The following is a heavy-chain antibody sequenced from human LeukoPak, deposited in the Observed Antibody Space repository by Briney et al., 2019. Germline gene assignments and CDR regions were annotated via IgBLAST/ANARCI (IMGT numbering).Heavy chain of an antibody. CDR2: ISYDGSNT. CDR3: AKILGRRIAAAGTPDY. Sequence: GGSLRLSCAASGFTFSSYGMHLVRQAPRKGLEWVAVISYDGSNTYYADSVKGRFTISRDNSKNTLYLQMNSLRAEDTAVYYCAKILGRRIAAAGTPDYWGQGTLVTVSS. J-gene: IGHJ4*02. CDR1: GFTFSSYG. V-gene: IGHV3-30*18. D-gene: IGHD6-13*01.